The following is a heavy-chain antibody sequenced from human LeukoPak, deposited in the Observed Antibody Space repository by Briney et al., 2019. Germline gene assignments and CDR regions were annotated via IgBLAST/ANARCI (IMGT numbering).Heavy chain of an antibody. D-gene: IGHD4-17*01. CDR2: ISWNSGSI. J-gene: IGHJ6*02. CDR1: GFTVSSNY. Sequence: GGSLRLSCAASGFTVSSNYMSWVRQAPGKGLEWVSGISWNSGSIGYADSVKGRFTISRDNAKNSLYLQMNSLRAEDTALYYCAKDLGPGYGDYNYYYYGMDVWGQGTTVTVSS. CDR3: AKDLGPGYGDYNYYYYGMDV. V-gene: IGHV3-9*01.